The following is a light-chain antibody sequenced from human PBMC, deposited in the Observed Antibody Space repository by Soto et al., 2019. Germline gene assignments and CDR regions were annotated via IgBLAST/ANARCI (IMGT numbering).Light chain of an antibody. V-gene: IGLV2-14*01. CDR1: SSDVGGYNY. CDR3: CSYTVSGTYV. J-gene: IGLJ1*01. Sequence: QSDLTQPGSVFGSPGQSITIYCTGTSSDVGGYNYVSWYQQHPGKAPKLMIYAVSNRPSGVSNRFSGSKSGNTDTLTISGLQAEDEADYYCCSYTVSGTYVFGTGTNVTVL. CDR2: AVS.